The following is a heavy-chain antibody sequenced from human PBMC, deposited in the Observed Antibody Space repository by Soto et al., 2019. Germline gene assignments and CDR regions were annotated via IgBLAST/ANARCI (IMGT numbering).Heavy chain of an antibody. CDR1: GFTFSSYA. J-gene: IGHJ4*02. CDR2: ISGRGGST. V-gene: IGHV3-23*01. CDR3: ARSSHVPHDSSGYYTYYFDY. D-gene: IGHD3-22*01. Sequence: GGSLRLSCAASGFTFSSYAMSWVRQAPGKGLEWVSAISGRGGSTYYADSVKGRFTISRDNSKNTLYLQMNSLRAEDTAVYYCARSSHVPHDSSGYYTYYFDYWGQGTLVTVSS.